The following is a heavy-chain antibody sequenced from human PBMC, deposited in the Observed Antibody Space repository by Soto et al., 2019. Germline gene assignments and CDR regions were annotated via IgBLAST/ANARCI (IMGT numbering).Heavy chain of an antibody. CDR1: GGSFSGYY. CDR2: INHSGST. CDR3: ARGNCSGGSCRRKKTGLYYYYYMDV. V-gene: IGHV4-34*01. Sequence: SETLSLTCAVYGGSFSGYYWSWIRQPPGKGLEWIGEINHSGSTNYNPSLKSRVTISVDTSKNQFSLKLSSVTAADTAVYYCARGNCSGGSCRRKKTGLYYYYYMDVWGKGTTVTVSS. D-gene: IGHD2-15*01. J-gene: IGHJ6*03.